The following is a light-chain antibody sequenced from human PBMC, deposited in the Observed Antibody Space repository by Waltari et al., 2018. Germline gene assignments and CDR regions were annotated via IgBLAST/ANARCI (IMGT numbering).Light chain of an antibody. V-gene: IGKV1-5*03. CDR3: QQYNISPYT. Sequence: DIQMTQSPSTLSASVGDRVTITCRASQSISNWLAWYQQKPGKAPKVLIYKSFILQSGVPSRFSGSGSETEFTLTISSLQPEDFATYYCQQYNISPYTFGQGTTLEI. CDR2: KSF. J-gene: IGKJ2*01. CDR1: QSISNW.